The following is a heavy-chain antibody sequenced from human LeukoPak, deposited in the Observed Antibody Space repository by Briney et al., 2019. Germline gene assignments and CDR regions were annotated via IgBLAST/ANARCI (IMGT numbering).Heavy chain of an antibody. CDR2: ITSSSSEI. CDR3: ARVSSTMTVDKDFQH. D-gene: IGHD5-12*01. Sequence: AGGSLRLSCAASGFTFSSYTMNWVRQAPGKGLEWVSAITSSSSEIYYADSVKGRFTISRDNAKNSLYLQMNSLRAEDTAVYYCARVSSTMTVDKDFQHWGQGTLVTVSS. V-gene: IGHV3-21*03. J-gene: IGHJ1*01. CDR1: GFTFSSYT.